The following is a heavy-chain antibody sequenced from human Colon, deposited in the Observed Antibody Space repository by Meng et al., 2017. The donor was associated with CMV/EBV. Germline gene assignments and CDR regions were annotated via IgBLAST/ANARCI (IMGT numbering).Heavy chain of an antibody. Sequence: LSLTCAASGFTFSSYDMHWVRQATGKGLEWVSAIGTAGDTYYPGSVKGRFTISRENAKNSLYLQMNSLRAGDTAVYYCARGDYGSGSYYNSYYYYGMDVWGQGTTITVSS. CDR3: ARGDYGSGSYYNSYYYYGMDV. CDR2: IGTAGDT. J-gene: IGHJ6*02. V-gene: IGHV3-13*01. D-gene: IGHD3-10*01. CDR1: GFTFSSYD.